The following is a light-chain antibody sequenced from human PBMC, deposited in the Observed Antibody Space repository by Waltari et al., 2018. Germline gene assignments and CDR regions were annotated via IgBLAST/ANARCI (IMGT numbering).Light chain of an antibody. CDR3: SSYAGSSKGV. J-gene: IGLJ2*01. Sequence: QSALTQPAPVSGSPGQSIPISCTGTSSAGGNYKRLSWSQQPPGKATKLMIYAVSKRPSGVSDRFSGSKSGDMASLTISGLQPEDEAEYFCSSYAGSSKGVFGGGTKVTVL. CDR2: AVS. CDR1: SSAGGNYKR. V-gene: IGLV2-23*02.